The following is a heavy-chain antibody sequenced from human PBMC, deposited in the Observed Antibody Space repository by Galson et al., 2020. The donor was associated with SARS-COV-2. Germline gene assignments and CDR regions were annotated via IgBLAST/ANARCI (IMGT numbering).Heavy chain of an antibody. J-gene: IGHJ4*02. CDR3: ASGLGYCSGASCYPALEY. CDR2: ISGGSRTI. V-gene: IGHV3-11*01. CDR1: GFPFSDYY. Sequence: GGSLRLSCETSGFPFSDYYMSWIRQTPGKGLEWVAYISGGSRTIFYADSVKGRFTISRDNAKNSLSLQMSGLRVEDTAVYFCASGLGYCSGASCYPALEYWCQGALVTVSS. D-gene: IGHD2-15*01.